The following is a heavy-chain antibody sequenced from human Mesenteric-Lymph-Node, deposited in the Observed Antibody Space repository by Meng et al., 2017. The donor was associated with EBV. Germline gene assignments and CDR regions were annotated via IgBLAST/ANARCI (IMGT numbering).Heavy chain of an antibody. CDR2: MSYDGRTK. V-gene: IGHV3-30-3*01. D-gene: IGHD6-19*01. J-gene: IGHJ4*02. CDR3: ARAGWQWLDDYYFDY. CDR1: GFAFSSFA. Sequence: QVQLVESGGGVVQPGRSLSLSCAASGFAFSSFAMNWVRQAPGKGLEWVALMSYDGRTKYYADSVKGRFTISRDNSNNTLYLQMSSLRAEDTAVYYCARAGWQWLDDYYFDYWGQGTLVTVSS.